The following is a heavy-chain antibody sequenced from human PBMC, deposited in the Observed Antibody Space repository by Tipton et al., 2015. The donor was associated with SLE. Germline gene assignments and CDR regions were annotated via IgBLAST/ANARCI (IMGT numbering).Heavy chain of an antibody. Sequence: TLSLTCTVSGASISDYYWTWIRQFPGKGLEWIGYIDDSGNTDYTPSLKSRVTISVDTSKNQFSLKLSSVTAADTAVYYCARGHYYYGSGSYLNWFDPWGQGTLVTVSS. CDR2: IDDSGNT. CDR3: ARGHYYYGSGSYLNWFDP. CDR1: GASISDYY. V-gene: IGHV4-59*12. J-gene: IGHJ5*02. D-gene: IGHD3-10*01.